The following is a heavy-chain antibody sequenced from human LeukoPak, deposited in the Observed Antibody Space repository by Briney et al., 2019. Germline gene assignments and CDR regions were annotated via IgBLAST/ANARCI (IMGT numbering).Heavy chain of an antibody. Sequence: GGSLRLSCAASGFTFSSYSMNWVRQAPGKGLEWVSSISSSSSYIYYADSVKGRFTISRDNAKSSLYLQMNSLRAEDTAVYYCARLQAVAGFFDYWGQGTLVTVSS. V-gene: IGHV3-21*01. D-gene: IGHD6-19*01. CDR1: GFTFSSYS. CDR3: ARLQAVAGFFDY. CDR2: ISSSSSYI. J-gene: IGHJ4*02.